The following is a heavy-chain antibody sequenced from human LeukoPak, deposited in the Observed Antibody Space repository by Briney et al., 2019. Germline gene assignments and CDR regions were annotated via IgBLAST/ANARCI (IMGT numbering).Heavy chain of an antibody. Sequence: GGSLRLSCAASGFTFSGYAMSWVRQAPGKGLEWVSAISGSGGSTYYADSVKGRFTISRDNSKNTLYLEMNSLRAEDTAVYYCAKGLYFSGYDQYYFDYWGQGTLVTVSS. CDR2: ISGSGGST. J-gene: IGHJ4*02. V-gene: IGHV3-23*01. D-gene: IGHD5-12*01. CDR1: GFTFSGYA. CDR3: AKGLYFSGYDQYYFDY.